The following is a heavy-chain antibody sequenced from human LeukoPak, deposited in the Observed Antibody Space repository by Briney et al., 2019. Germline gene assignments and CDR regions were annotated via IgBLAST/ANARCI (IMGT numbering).Heavy chain of an antibody. Sequence: ASVKVSCKASGYSFTTYPVHWLRQAPGQGLEWMGWIKTNNGNPTYAQGFTGRFVFSLDTSVSTAYLQINSLKAEDSAIYFCARGKGYTLFADGHYFGPWGQGTLVTVSS. V-gene: IGHV7-4-1*02. J-gene: IGHJ5*02. CDR3: ARGKGYTLFADGHYFGP. CDR1: GYSFTTYP. D-gene: IGHD5-12*01. CDR2: IKTNNGNP.